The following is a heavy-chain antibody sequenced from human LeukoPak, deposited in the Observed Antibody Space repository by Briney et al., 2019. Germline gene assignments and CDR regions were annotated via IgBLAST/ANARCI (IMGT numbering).Heavy chain of an antibody. V-gene: IGHV1-2*02. D-gene: IGHD1-1*01. J-gene: IGHJ4*02. CDR2: INPNNGAT. Sequence: VSVKVSCKASGYTFSGYYIHWVRQAPGQGLEWMGWINPNNGATNYAQKFQGGVTMTRDTSITTTYMELSRLTSDDTAVYYCARYNWNDVVSALDYWGQGTLVTVSS. CDR3: ARYNWNDVVSALDY. CDR1: GYTFSGYY.